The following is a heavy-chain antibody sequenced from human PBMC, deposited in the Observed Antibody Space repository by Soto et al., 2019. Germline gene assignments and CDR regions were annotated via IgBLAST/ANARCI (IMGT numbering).Heavy chain of an antibody. D-gene: IGHD3-3*01. CDR1: GFTFSGSA. Sequence: PGGSLRLSCAASGFTFSGSAMHWVRQASGKGLEWVGRIRSKANSYATAYAASVKGRFTISRDDSKNTAYLQMNSLKTEDTAVYYCTTLGVLRPSGLRFLETKQYYYYMDVWGKGTTVTVSS. CDR3: TTLGVLRPSGLRFLETKQYYYYMDV. V-gene: IGHV3-73*01. J-gene: IGHJ6*03. CDR2: IRSKANSYAT.